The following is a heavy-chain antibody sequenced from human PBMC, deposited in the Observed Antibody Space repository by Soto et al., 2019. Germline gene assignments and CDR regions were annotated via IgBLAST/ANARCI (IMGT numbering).Heavy chain of an antibody. CDR2: IWHDGSKK. D-gene: IGHD6-19*01. Sequence: PGGSLRLSCVASGFTFSNSGMYWVRQAPGRGLEWVVDIWHDGSKKFYVDSVKGRFTISKDNAKNSLSLQLGSLRADDTAVYYCAREMHLGSGWGDIDIWGRGTMVTVSS. V-gene: IGHV3-33*07. CDR1: GFTFSNSG. CDR3: AREMHLGSGWGDIDI. J-gene: IGHJ4*02.